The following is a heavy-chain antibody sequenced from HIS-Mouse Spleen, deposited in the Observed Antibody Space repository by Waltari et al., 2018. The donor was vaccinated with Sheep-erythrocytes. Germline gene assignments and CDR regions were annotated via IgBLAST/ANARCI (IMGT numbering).Heavy chain of an antibody. Sequence: QVQLQQWGAGLLKPSESLSLTCAVYGGSFSGYYWSWIRQPPGKGLEWIGEINKSGSNNYNPSLKSRVTRSVDTSKNQVSLKLSSVTAAETAVYYCALSVDLAGAFEIWGQGTMVTVSS. CDR3: ALSVDLAGAFEI. V-gene: IGHV4-34*01. D-gene: IGHD6-19*01. CDR2: INKSGSN. J-gene: IGHJ3*02. CDR1: GGSFSGYY.